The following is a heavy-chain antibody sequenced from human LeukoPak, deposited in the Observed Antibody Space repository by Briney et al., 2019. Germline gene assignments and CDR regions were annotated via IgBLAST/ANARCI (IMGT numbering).Heavy chain of an antibody. V-gene: IGHV3-30*02. D-gene: IGHD4-17*01. CDR1: GFTFSSYG. Sequence: GGSLRLSCAASGFTFSSYGMHWVRHAPGKGLEWVAFIRYDGSNKYYADSVKGRFTISRDNSKNTLYLQMNSLRAEDTAVYYCAKEFYDYGDYGGGYYFDYWGQGTLVTVSS. CDR2: IRYDGSNK. J-gene: IGHJ4*02. CDR3: AKEFYDYGDYGGGYYFDY.